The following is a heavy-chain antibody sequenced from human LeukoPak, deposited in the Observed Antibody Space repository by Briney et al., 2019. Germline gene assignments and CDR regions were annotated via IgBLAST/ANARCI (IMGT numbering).Heavy chain of an antibody. CDR1: GGSITGYH. J-gene: IGHJ3*02. CDR2: IYSSETT. Sequence: SETLSLTCTFSGGSITGYHWSWIRQPPGKGLEWIGYIYSSETTNYKPSLKSRVTISADTSKNQFSLKLTSVTAADTAIYYCARRNGFDIWGQGTMVTVSS. CDR3: ARRNGFDI. V-gene: IGHV4-4*08.